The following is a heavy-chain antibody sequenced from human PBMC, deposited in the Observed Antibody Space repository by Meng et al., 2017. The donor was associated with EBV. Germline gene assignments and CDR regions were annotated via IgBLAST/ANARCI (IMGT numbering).Heavy chain of an antibody. CDR1: GASVSGGTFH. V-gene: IGHV4-61*01. J-gene: IGHJ4*02. Sequence: QVQLRESGPGLVKPSEPLSLTCTVSGASVSGGTFHWSWIRQPPGKELQWIGYIYDGGTTIYNPSLKSRVTIFLDTSRNQFSLGLRSVTTADTAVYYCAKSSSSTPGVVDSWGQGTLVTVSS. CDR2: IYDGGTT. D-gene: IGHD2-2*01. CDR3: AKSSSSTPGVVDS.